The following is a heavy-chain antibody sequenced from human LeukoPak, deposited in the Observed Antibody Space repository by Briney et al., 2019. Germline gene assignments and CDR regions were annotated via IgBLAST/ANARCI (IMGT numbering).Heavy chain of an antibody. CDR3: ARHGRWEEPYYFDY. Sequence: SGTLSLTCTVSGGSISSSSYYWGWIRQPPGKGLEWIGSIYYSGSTYYNPSLKSRVTISVDTSKNQFSLKLSSVTAADTAVYYCARHGRWEEPYYFDYWGQGTLVTVSS. CDR1: GGSISSSSYY. CDR2: IYYSGST. V-gene: IGHV4-39*01. J-gene: IGHJ4*02. D-gene: IGHD1-26*01.